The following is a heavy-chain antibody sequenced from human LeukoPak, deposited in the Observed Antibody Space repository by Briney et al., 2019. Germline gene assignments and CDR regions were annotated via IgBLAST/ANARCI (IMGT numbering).Heavy chain of an antibody. Sequence: GGSLRLSCTASGFTFNTYWMSWVRQAQGKGLEWVANIKQDGSEIYYVDSVKGRFTISRDNAKNSLYLQMNNLRAEDTAVYYCASLIWGGGFDIWGQGTMVTVSS. D-gene: IGHD3-16*01. J-gene: IGHJ3*02. CDR3: ASLIWGGGFDI. CDR1: GFTFNTYW. CDR2: IKQDGSEI. V-gene: IGHV3-7*01.